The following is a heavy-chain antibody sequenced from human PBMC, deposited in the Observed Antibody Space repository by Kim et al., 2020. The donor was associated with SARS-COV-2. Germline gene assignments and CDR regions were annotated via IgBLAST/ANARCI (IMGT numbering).Heavy chain of an antibody. D-gene: IGHD6-13*01. CDR3: AKVSAALYYYYYGMDV. V-gene: IGHV3-23*01. Sequence: SVKGRFTISKDNAKNTLYLQMNSLRAEDTAVYYCAKVSAALYYYYYGMDVWGQGTTVTVSS. J-gene: IGHJ6*02.